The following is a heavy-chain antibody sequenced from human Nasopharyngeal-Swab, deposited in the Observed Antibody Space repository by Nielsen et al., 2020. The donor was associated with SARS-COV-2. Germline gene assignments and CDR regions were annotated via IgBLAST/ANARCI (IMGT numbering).Heavy chain of an antibody. CDR3: ARARGYSYGYDY. CDR2: IYSGGST. Sequence: SLNTCCAACGIIVSSDNMSWVRQAPGKALERFSVIYSGGSTYYADSVKGRFTISRDNSKNTLYLQMNSLRAEDTAVYYCARARGYSYGYDYWGHGTLVTVSS. J-gene: IGHJ4*01. D-gene: IGHD5-18*01. CDR1: GIIVSSDN. V-gene: IGHV3-66*01.